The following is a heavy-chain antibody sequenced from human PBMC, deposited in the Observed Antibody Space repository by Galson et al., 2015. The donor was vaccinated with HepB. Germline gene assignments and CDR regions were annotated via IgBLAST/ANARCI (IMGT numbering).Heavy chain of an antibody. V-gene: IGHV3-15*07. CDR1: GFTFSNAW. D-gene: IGHD2-15*01. CDR3: TTETGYCSGGSCYSHFDY. CDR2: IKSKTDGGTT. J-gene: IGHJ4*02. Sequence: SLRLSCAASGFTFSNAWMNWVRQAPGKGLEWVGRIKSKTDGGTTDYAAPAKGRFTISRDDSKNTLYLQMNSLKTEDTAVYYCTTETGYCSGGSCYSHFDYWGQGTLVTVSS.